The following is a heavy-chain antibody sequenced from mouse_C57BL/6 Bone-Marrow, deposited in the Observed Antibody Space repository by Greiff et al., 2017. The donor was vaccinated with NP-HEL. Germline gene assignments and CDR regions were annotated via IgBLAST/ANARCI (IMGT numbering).Heavy chain of an antibody. CDR2: ISSGSSTI. V-gene: IGHV5-17*01. CDR3: ARGALPNWDDWCAY. J-gene: IGHJ3*01. Sequence: EVMLVESGGGLVKPGGSLKLSCAASGFTFSDYGMHWVRQAPEKGLEWVAYISSGSSTIYYADTVKGRFTISRDNAKNTLFLQMTSLRSEDTAMYYCARGALPNWDDWCAYWGQGTLVTVSA. CDR1: GFTFSDYG. D-gene: IGHD4-1*01.